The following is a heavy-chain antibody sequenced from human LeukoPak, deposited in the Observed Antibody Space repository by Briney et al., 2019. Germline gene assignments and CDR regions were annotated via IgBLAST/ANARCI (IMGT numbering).Heavy chain of an antibody. D-gene: IGHD1-14*01. CDR3: AREGTTHAGVDQ. J-gene: IGHJ4*02. V-gene: IGHV4-59*01. CDR2: IYSSGST. CDR1: GVSISTYY. Sequence: KPSETLSLTCTVSGVSISTYYWSWIRQPPGKGLEWLGYIYSSGSTYYNPSLKSRVTITQHTSKKQFSLKLPAAETGDTAVYYCAREGTTHAGVDQWGQGTLVTVSS.